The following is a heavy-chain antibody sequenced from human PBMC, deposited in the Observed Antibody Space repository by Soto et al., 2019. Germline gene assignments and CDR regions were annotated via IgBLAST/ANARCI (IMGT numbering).Heavy chain of an antibody. CDR2: ISYNGRNK. Sequence: QEQLVESGGGVVQPGRSLRLSCAASGFTFSSFGMHWVRQAPGKGLEWVAVISYNGRNKFYADSVTGRFTISRDNSNNILYLQMNSLRAEDSAVYYCAKATQSVGWFGYWGQGSLVTVSS. CDR3: AKATQSVGWFGY. CDR1: GFTFSSFG. V-gene: IGHV3-30*18. J-gene: IGHJ5*01. D-gene: IGHD1-26*01.